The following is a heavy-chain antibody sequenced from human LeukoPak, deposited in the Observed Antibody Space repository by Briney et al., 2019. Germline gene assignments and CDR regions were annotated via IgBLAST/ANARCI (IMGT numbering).Heavy chain of an antibody. CDR2: INQGGSEQ. D-gene: IGHD5-12*01. CDR3: ARGTITVDF. Sequence: GGSLRLSCAASGFTFSSYWMSRVRQAPGKGLEWVASINQGGSEQNYVDSVKGRFTISRDNAKNSLYLQMNSLRAEDTAAYYCARGTITVDFWGRGTLVTVSS. V-gene: IGHV3-7*01. J-gene: IGHJ4*02. CDR1: GFTFSSYW.